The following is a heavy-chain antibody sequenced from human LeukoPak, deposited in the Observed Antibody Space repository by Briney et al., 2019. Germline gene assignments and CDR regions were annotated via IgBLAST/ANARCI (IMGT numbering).Heavy chain of an antibody. V-gene: IGHV4-59*08. CDR3: ARWAAAADF. CDR2: ISYSGST. J-gene: IGHJ4*02. CDR1: GASIRNYY. D-gene: IGHD6-13*01. Sequence: SETRSLTWTVSGASIRNYYWTWIRQPPGKGLEWIGYISYSGSTNYKPSLKSRVTMSVDMSKNQFSLKLSSVTAADTAVYYCARWAAAADFWGQGTLVTVSS.